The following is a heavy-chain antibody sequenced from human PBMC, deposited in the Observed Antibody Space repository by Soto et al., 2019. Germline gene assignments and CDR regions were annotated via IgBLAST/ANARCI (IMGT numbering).Heavy chain of an antibody. Sequence: GGSLRLSCAASGFTFSSYGMHWVRQAPGKGLEWVAVISYDGSNKYYADSVKGRFTISRDNSKNTLYLQMNSLRAEDTAVYYCAKDPRTNYDFWSGYYSYFDYWGQGTLVTVSS. D-gene: IGHD3-3*01. J-gene: IGHJ4*02. CDR2: ISYDGSNK. CDR1: GFTFSSYG. CDR3: AKDPRTNYDFWSGYYSYFDY. V-gene: IGHV3-30*18.